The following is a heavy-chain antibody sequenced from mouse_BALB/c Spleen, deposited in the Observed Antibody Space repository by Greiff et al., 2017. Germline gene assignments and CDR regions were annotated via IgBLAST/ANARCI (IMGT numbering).Heavy chain of an antibody. V-gene: IGHV5-15*02. CDR2: ISNLAYSI. CDR3: ARDQDYYGSFWFAY. D-gene: IGHD1-1*01. J-gene: IGHJ3*01. Sequence: EVNVVESGGGLVQPGGSRKLSCAASGFTFSDYGMAWVRQAPGKGPEWVAFISNLAYSIYYADTVTGRFTISRENAKNTLYLEMSSLRSEDTAMYYCARDQDYYGSFWFAYWGQGTLVTVSA. CDR1: GFTFSDYG.